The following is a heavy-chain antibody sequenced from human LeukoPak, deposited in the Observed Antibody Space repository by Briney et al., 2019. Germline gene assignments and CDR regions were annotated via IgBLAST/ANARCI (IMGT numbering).Heavy chain of an antibody. Sequence: GGSLRLSCAASGFTFSDHYMDWVRQAPGKGLEWVGRIRNKAKSYTTDYAASVKGRFTISRDDSKNSLYLHMNSLKTEDTAVYYCARIYYASGSHRYGYWGQGTLVTVSS. CDR3: ARIYYASGSHRYGY. D-gene: IGHD3-10*01. CDR1: GFTFSDHY. V-gene: IGHV3-72*01. J-gene: IGHJ4*02. CDR2: IRNKAKSYTT.